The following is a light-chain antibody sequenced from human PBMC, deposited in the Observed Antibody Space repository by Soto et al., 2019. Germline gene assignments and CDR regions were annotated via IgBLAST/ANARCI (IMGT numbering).Light chain of an antibody. CDR2: DAS. CDR3: QQSYSTPRT. Sequence: DIQMTQSPSTLSASVGDRVTITCRASQSISSWLAWYQQKPGKAPKLLIYDASSLESGVPSRFSGSGSGTEFTLTISSLQPEDFATYYCQQSYSTPRTFGQGTKVHIK. CDR1: QSISSW. V-gene: IGKV1-5*01. J-gene: IGKJ1*01.